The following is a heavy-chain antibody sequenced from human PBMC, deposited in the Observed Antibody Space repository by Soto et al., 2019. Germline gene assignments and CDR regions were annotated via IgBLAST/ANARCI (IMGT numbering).Heavy chain of an antibody. V-gene: IGHV4-39*01. CDR1: GGSISSRTFW. J-gene: IGHJ4*02. Sequence: QLQLQESGPGLVKPSETLSLTCSVSGGSISSRTFWWAWIRQPPGKGLEWIGDMYYSGSSYSSPSLKSRVTLSVDTSKNQLSLKLNYVTAADTAVYYCARHPRDDYNYGGSGIFDYWGQGPLVTVSS. CDR3: ARHPRDDYNYGGSGIFDY. D-gene: IGHD4-4*01. CDR2: MYYSGSS.